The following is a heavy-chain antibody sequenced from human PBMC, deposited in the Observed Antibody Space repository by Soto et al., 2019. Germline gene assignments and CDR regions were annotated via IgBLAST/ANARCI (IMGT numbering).Heavy chain of an antibody. Sequence: PGGSLRLSCAASGFTFSSYAMHWVLQAPGKGLEWVAVISYDGSNKYYADSVKGRFTISRDNSKNTLYLQMNSMRAEDTAVYYCARDMGSPYDQSPSWFDPWGQGTLVTVSS. J-gene: IGHJ5*02. CDR3: ARDMGSPYDQSPSWFDP. D-gene: IGHD1-26*01. V-gene: IGHV3-30-3*01. CDR2: ISYDGSNK. CDR1: GFTFSSYA.